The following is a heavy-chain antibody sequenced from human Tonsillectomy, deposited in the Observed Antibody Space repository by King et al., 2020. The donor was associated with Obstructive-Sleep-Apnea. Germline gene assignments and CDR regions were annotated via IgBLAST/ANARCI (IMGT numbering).Heavy chain of an antibody. CDR3: ANHRHYGSALENY. J-gene: IGHJ4*02. CDR2: MYPGNSDI. D-gene: IGHD3-22*01. Sequence: EVQLVESGTEVKKPGESLKISCKGSGYSFTSFWIGWVRQVPGKGLEWMAAMYPGNSDITYSPSFRGQVTISADKSINTAYLQWSSLKASDTASYYCANHRHYGSALENYWGQGTLVTVSS. V-gene: IGHV5-51*01. CDR1: GYSFTSFW.